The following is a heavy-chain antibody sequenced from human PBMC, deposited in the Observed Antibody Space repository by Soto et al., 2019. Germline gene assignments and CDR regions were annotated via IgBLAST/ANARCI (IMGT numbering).Heavy chain of an antibody. D-gene: IGHD2-15*01. CDR1: GGSFSGYY. Sequence: SETLSLTCAVYGGSFSGYYWSWIRQPPGKGLEWIGEINHSGSTNYNPSLKSRVTISVDTSKNQFSLKLSSVTAADTAVYYCAREDCRGGSCYSNSGMDVWGKGTTVTVSS. CDR3: AREDCRGGSCYSNSGMDV. J-gene: IGHJ6*04. V-gene: IGHV4-34*01. CDR2: INHSGST.